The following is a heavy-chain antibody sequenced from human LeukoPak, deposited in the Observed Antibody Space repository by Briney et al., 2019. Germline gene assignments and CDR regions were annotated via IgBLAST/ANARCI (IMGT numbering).Heavy chain of an antibody. Sequence: ASVKVSCKASGYTFTSYAMHWVRQAPGQRLEWMGWINAGNGNTKYSQKFQGRVTITRDTSASTAYMELSSLRSEDTAVYYCARRVYYDFWSGYYTLGGMDVWGQGTTVTVSS. D-gene: IGHD3-3*01. CDR2: INAGNGNT. J-gene: IGHJ6*02. V-gene: IGHV1-3*01. CDR1: GYTFTSYA. CDR3: ARRVYYDFWSGYYTLGGMDV.